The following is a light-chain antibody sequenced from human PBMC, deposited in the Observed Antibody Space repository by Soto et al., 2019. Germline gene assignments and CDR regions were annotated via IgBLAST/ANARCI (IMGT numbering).Light chain of an antibody. CDR3: HQRQSWPRT. CDR2: GAS. Sequence: EVVLTQSPDTLSLSPGERATLSCRASQSVSSDYLVWYQQKPGQAPRLLIYGASSRATGIPDRFSGSGSGTDFTLTISRLEPEDFALYYCHQRQSWPRTFGQGTKVDI. J-gene: IGKJ1*01. CDR1: QSVSSDY. V-gene: IGKV3D-20*02.